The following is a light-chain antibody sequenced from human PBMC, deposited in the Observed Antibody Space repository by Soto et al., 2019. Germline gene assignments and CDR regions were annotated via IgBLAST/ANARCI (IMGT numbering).Light chain of an antibody. CDR2: GNS. CDR1: SSNIGAGYD. J-gene: IGLJ1*01. Sequence: QALLAQTPSVSGAPRQRFTISCTGSSSNIGAGYDVHWYQQLPGTAPKLVIYGNSNRPSGVPDRFSGSKSGTSASLAITGLQAEDEADYYCQSYDSSLSAYVFGTGTKVTVL. V-gene: IGLV1-40*01. CDR3: QSYDSSLSAYV.